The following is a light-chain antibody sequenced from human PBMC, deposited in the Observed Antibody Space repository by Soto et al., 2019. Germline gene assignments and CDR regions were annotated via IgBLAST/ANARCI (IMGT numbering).Light chain of an antibody. Sequence: EIVLTQSPTTLSLSPGERATLTCRASQSVSSYLAWYQQKPGQAPRLLIYDASSRATGIPDRFSGGGSGTDFTLTISSLEPEDFAVYYCQQRSDWPWTFGQGTKVEIK. J-gene: IGKJ1*01. CDR1: QSVSSY. CDR3: QQRSDWPWT. V-gene: IGKV3-11*01. CDR2: DAS.